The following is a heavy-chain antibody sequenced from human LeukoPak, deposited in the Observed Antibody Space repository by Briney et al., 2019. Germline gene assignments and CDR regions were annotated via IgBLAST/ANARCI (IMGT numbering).Heavy chain of an antibody. CDR3: ARTKAYDSSGYLSRYFDL. D-gene: IGHD3-22*01. CDR2: IYYSGST. J-gene: IGHJ2*01. V-gene: IGHV4-59*08. Sequence: SETLSLTCTVSGGSISSYYWSWIRQPPGKGLEWIGYIYYSGSTNYNPSLKSRVTISVDTSKNQFSLKLSSVTAADTAVYYCARTKAYDSSGYLSRYFDLWGRGTLVTVSS. CDR1: GGSISSYY.